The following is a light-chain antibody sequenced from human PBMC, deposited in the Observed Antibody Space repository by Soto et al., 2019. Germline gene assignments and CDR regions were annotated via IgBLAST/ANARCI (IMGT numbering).Light chain of an antibody. CDR2: DAS. CDR3: QQRSNWPPLWT. J-gene: IGKJ1*01. CDR1: QSVSSY. V-gene: IGKV3-11*01. Sequence: IVLTQSPATLSLSPGERATLSCRARQSVSSYLAWYQQKPGQAPRLLIYDASNRATGIPARFSGSGSGTDFTLTISSLEPEDFAVYYCQQRSNWPPLWTFGQGTKVDIK.